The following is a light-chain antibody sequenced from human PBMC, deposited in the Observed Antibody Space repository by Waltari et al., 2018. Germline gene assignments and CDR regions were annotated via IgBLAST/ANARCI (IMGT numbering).Light chain of an antibody. V-gene: IGKV3-20*01. CDR3: QQYVSSPVT. CDR2: GSS. CDR1: QSVSSTY. Sequence: EIVLTQSPGTLSLSPGERATLSCRVSQSVSSTYLAWYQQKAGQAPRLLIYGSSTRATGIPDRFSGSGSGTEFTLTISRLEPEDFAVYYCQQYVSSPVTFGGG. J-gene: IGKJ4*01.